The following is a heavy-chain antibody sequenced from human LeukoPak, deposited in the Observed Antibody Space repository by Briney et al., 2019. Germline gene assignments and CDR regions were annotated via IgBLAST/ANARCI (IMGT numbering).Heavy chain of an antibody. CDR2: FDPEDGGT. D-gene: IGHD3-10*01. CDR3: ATGFGSGFDY. V-gene: IGHV1-24*01. CDR1: GYTLTELS. J-gene: IGHJ4*02. Sequence: ASVKVSCKASGYTLTELSMHWVRQAPGKGLEWMGGFDPEDGGTIYAQKFQGRVTMTEDTSTDTAYMELSSLRSEDTAVYYCATGFGSGFDYWGQGTLVTVSS.